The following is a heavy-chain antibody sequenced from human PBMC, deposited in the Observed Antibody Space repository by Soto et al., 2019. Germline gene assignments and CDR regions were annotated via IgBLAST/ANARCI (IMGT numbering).Heavy chain of an antibody. J-gene: IGHJ4*02. CDR1: GFTFSSYA. CDR3: AKECDSSGYCHDY. CDR2: ISGSGGST. Sequence: PGGSLRLSCAASGFTFSSYAMTWVRQAPGKGLEWVSVISGSGGSTYFADSVKGRLTISRDNSKNTLYLQMSSLRAEDTALYYWAKECDSSGYCHDYWGQGTLVTVS. V-gene: IGHV3-23*01. D-gene: IGHD3-22*01.